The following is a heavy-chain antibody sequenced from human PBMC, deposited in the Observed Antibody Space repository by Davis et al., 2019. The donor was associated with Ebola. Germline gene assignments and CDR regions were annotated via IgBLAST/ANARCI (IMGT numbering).Heavy chain of an antibody. V-gene: IGHV4-34*01. CDR2: INHSGST. CDR1: RGSFSGYY. J-gene: IGHJ4*02. CDR3: ARAEFYQYDSSGYYYGGPYDW. D-gene: IGHD3-22*01. Sequence: PSETLSLTCAVYRGSFSGYYWNWIRQPPGKGLEWIGEINHSGSTNYNPSLKSRVTISVDTSKNQFSLKLTSVTAAETAVYYCARAEFYQYDSSGYYYGGPYDWWGQGTLVTVSS.